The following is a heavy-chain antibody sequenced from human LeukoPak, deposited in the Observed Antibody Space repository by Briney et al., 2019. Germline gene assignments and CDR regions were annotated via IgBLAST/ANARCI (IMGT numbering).Heavy chain of an antibody. Sequence: GGSLRLSCAVSGFTFSRYWMTWVRQAPGKGLEWVANINEDGSEKYYVESVKGRFTVSRDNAKSSLFLQMNSLRDEDTAVYYCARVPPTVKADYWGQGTLVTVS. V-gene: IGHV3-7*04. CDR3: ARVPPTVKADY. CDR2: INEDGSEK. J-gene: IGHJ4*02. CDR1: GFTFSRYW. D-gene: IGHD4-17*01.